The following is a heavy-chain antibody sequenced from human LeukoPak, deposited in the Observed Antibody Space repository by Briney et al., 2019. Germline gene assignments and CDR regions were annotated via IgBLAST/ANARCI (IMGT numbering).Heavy chain of an antibody. J-gene: IGHJ4*02. V-gene: IGHV3-74*01. D-gene: IGHD3-22*01. Sequence: PGGSLRLSCAASGFTFSHYWMHWVRQAPGKGLVWVSRISNDGRGTDYADSVEGRFTISRDNDKNALYLHMNSLSAEDTAVYYCARDGYYDSSDPHWGQGTLVTVSS. CDR1: GFTFSHYW. CDR2: ISNDGRGT. CDR3: ARDGYYDSSDPH.